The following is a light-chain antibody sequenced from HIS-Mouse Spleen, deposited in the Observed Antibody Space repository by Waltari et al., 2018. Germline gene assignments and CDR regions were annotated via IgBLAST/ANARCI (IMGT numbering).Light chain of an antibody. CDR3: QQYYSSSLT. CDR2: WAS. CDR1: QSVLYSSNNKNY. V-gene: IGKV4-1*01. Sequence: DIVMTQSPDSLAVSLGERATINCKSSQSVLYSSNNKNYLALYQQKPGQPPKLLIYWASTRESGVPDRFSGSGSGTDFTLTISSLQAEDVAVYCCQQYYSSSLTFGGGTKVEIK. J-gene: IGKJ4*01.